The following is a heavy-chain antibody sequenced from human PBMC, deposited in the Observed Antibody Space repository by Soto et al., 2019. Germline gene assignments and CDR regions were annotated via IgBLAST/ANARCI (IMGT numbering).Heavy chain of an antibody. CDR3: AKGSKAGDGYNSVDYYYYGMDV. CDR1: EFTFSSYG. V-gene: IGHV3-30*18. CDR2: ISYDGNYK. J-gene: IGHJ6*02. Sequence: QVQLVESGGGVVQPVRSLRLSCAASEFTFSSYGMHWVRQPPGKGLEWVAVISYDGNYKYYADSVKGRFTISRDNSKNTLYLQMDSLRAEDTAVYYCAKGSKAGDGYNSVDYYYYGMDVWGQGTTVTVSS. D-gene: IGHD5-12*01.